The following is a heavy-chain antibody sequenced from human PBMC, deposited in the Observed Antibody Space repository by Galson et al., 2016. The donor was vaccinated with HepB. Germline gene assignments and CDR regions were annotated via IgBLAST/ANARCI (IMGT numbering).Heavy chain of an antibody. CDR2: ISSGSSYI. Sequence: SLRLSCAASGFIFSDYCMNWIRQAPGKGLEWVSSISSGSSYIYYADSVKGRFTISRDNAKNPLYLQMNSLRAEDTALYYCARLLTSSSWYGWFDPWGQGTLVTVSS. CDR3: ARLLTSSSWYGWFDP. CDR1: GFIFSDYC. J-gene: IGHJ5*02. V-gene: IGHV3-21*01. D-gene: IGHD6-13*01.